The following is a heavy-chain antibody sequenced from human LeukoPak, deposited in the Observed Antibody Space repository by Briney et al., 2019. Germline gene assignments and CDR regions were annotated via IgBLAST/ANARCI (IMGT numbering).Heavy chain of an antibody. D-gene: IGHD1-14*01. CDR2: IGGSGGNT. CDR3: AKKGGTSGITDFFDY. J-gene: IGHJ4*02. V-gene: IGHV3-23*01. CDR1: GFTFSSYA. Sequence: GGSLRLSCAASGFTFSSYAMSWVRQAPGKGLEWVSVIGGSGGNTYYADSVKGRFTISRGNSKNTLYLQMNSLRAEDTAVYYCAKKGGTSGITDFFDYWGQGTLVTVSS.